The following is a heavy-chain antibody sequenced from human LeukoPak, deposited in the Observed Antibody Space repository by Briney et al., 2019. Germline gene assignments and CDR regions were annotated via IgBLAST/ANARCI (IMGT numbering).Heavy chain of an antibody. Sequence: PGGSLRLSCAASRFTFSSYWMTWVRQAPGKGLEWVANIKQDGGEKHYVDSVQGRFTISRDNAKNSLYLQMNSLRAEATAAYYCERDVGYDSSGSYPYYFDYWGLGTLVTVSS. CDR1: RFTFSSYW. V-gene: IGHV3-7*05. D-gene: IGHD3-22*01. CDR2: IKQDGGEK. J-gene: IGHJ4*02. CDR3: ERDVGYDSSGSYPYYFDY.